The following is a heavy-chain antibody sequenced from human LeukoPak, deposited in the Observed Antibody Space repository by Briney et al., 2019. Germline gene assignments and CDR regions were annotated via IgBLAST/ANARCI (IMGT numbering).Heavy chain of an antibody. CDR3: AKDILAPYFTADPFDL. D-gene: IGHD3-3*01. J-gene: IGHJ3*01. V-gene: IGHV3-23*01. CDR2: ISGSGSST. Sequence: PGGSLRLSCAASGFNFINYAMTWVRQTPGKGLEWVSSISGSGSSTYYADSVKGRFTISRDNSKTSLWLVMNSLRAEDTAIYYCAKDILAPYFTADPFDLWGQGTMVTVSS. CDR1: GFNFINYA.